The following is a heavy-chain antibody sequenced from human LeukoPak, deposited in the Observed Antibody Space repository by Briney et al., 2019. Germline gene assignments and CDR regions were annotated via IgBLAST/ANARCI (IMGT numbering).Heavy chain of an antibody. D-gene: IGHD2-15*01. V-gene: IGHV3-9*01. CDR2: ISWNSGSI. CDR3: ARGYCSGNSCYSSPGDVFDI. J-gene: IGHJ3*02. Sequence: GRSLRLSCAASGFTFDDYAMHWVRQAPGKGLEWVSGISWNSGSIGYADSVKGRFTISRDNAKNTLYLQMNSLRAEDTAVYYCARGYCSGNSCYSSPGDVFDIWGQGTMVTVSS. CDR1: GFTFDDYA.